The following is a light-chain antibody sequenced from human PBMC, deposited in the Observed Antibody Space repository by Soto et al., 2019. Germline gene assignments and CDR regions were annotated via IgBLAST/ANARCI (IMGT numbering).Light chain of an antibody. CDR3: QSYNDTAVL. Sequence: NFMLTQPHSVSESPGKTVTISCTRSSGSIAHNYVQWYQQRPGSAPTTLIFEDDRRPSGVSDRFSGSIDKSSNSASLTISGLRPEDEADYYCQSYNDTAVLFGGGTKLTVL. V-gene: IGLV6-57*04. CDR1: SGSIAHNY. CDR2: EDD. J-gene: IGLJ2*01.